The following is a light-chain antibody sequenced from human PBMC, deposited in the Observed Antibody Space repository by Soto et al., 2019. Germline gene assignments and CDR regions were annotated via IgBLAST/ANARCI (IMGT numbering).Light chain of an antibody. Sequence: LTQSASPLPAYLGDRVTLPCGANQSISTWLAWYQQKTGKAPNLLIYKASRLETGVPSRFSGSGYGTEVNLTISFLQPADVAIYYCQQYNDYSWTFGQGTKVDIK. V-gene: IGKV1-5*03. CDR3: QQYNDYSWT. CDR1: QSISTW. J-gene: IGKJ1*01. CDR2: KAS.